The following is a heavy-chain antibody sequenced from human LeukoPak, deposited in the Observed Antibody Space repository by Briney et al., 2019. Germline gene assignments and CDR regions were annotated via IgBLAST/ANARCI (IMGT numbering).Heavy chain of an antibody. CDR3: ARGLAVAVKGYFDY. Sequence: GGSLRLSCAASGFTVSSNYMSWVRQAPGPGLEWVSVIYSGGSTYYADSVTGRFTISRDNSKNTLYLQMNSLRAEDTAVYYCARGLAVAVKGYFDYGGQGTLVTVSS. CDR2: IYSGGST. V-gene: IGHV3-53*05. D-gene: IGHD6-19*01. J-gene: IGHJ4*02. CDR1: GFTVSSNY.